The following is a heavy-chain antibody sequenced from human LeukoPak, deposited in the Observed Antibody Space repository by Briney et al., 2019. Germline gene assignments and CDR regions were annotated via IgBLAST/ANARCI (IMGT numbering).Heavy chain of an antibody. J-gene: IGHJ4*02. CDR1: GYTFTSYY. CDR3: ARSFQAENPPTDY. V-gene: IGHV1-46*01. CDR2: ISPSGGST. Sequence: ASVKVSCKASGYTFTSYYMHWVRQAPGQGLEWMGIISPSGGSTSYAQRFQGRVTMTRDTSTSTVYMELSSLRSEDTAVYYCARSFQAENPPTDYWGQGTLVTVSS.